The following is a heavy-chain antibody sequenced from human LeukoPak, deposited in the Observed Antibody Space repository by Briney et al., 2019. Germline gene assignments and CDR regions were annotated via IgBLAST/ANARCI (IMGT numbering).Heavy chain of an antibody. V-gene: IGHV3-23*01. J-gene: IGHJ4*02. D-gene: IGHD3-22*01. CDR1: GFTFSSYA. CDR2: ISGSGGST. Sequence: GGSLRLSCAASGFTFSSYAMSWVRQASGKGLEWVSAISGSGGSTYYADSVKGRFTISRDNSKNTLYLQMNSLRAEDTAVYYCAKDPRHRITMRSYFDYWGQGTLVTVSS. CDR3: AKDPRHRITMRSYFDY.